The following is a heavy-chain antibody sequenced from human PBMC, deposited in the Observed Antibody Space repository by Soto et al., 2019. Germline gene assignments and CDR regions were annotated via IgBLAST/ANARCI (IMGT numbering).Heavy chain of an antibody. CDR1: GFTFSSYG. V-gene: IGHV3-33*01. CDR2: IWYDGSNK. J-gene: IGHJ3*02. D-gene: IGHD3-10*01. CDR3: ARDGGHPGTGDAFDI. Sequence: GGSLRLSCAASGFTFSSYGMHWVRQAPGKGLEWVAVIWYDGSNKYYADSVKGRFTISRDNSKNTLYLQMNSLRAEDTAVYYCARDGGHPGTGDAFDIWGQGTMVTVSS.